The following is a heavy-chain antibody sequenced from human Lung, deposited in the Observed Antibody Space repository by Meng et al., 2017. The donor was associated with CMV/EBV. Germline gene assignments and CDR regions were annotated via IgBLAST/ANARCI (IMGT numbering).Heavy chain of an antibody. CDR2: INPSGGST. CDR1: GYTFTSYY. D-gene: IGHD2-2*02. CDR3: ARLYCSSISCYTAGYFQH. Sequence: ASVKVSCKASGYTFTSYYMHWVRQAPGQGLEWMGIINPSGGSTSYAQKFQGRVTMTRDTSTSTVYMELSSLRSEDTAVYYCARLYCSSISCYTAGYFQHWGQGTXVTVSS. J-gene: IGHJ1*01. V-gene: IGHV1-46*01.